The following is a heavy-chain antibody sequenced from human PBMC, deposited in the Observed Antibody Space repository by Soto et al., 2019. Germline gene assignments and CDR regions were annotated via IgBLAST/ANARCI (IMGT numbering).Heavy chain of an antibody. CDR1: GFSFASFA. Sequence: GGSLRLSCTTSGFSFASFAMTWVRQAPGKGLEWVATISGSDGKTYYADSVKGRFSISRDTSRNTLYLQMNSLRADDTAIYYCAKWSYLDYWGQGTRVTV. D-gene: IGHD3-3*01. CDR2: ISGSDGKT. V-gene: IGHV3-23*01. J-gene: IGHJ4*02. CDR3: AKWSYLDY.